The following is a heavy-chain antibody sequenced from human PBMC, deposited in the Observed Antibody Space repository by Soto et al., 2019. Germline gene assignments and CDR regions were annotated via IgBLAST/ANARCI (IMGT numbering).Heavy chain of an antibody. CDR1: GFTFSSYG. Sequence: GGSLRLSCAASGFTFSSYGMHWVRQAPGKGLEWVAVISYDGSNKYYADSVKGRFTISRDNSKNTLYLQMNSLRAEDTAVYYCAKDWTIFGVVPEDYYYGMDVWGQGTTVTVSS. D-gene: IGHD3-3*01. J-gene: IGHJ6*02. CDR3: AKDWTIFGVVPEDYYYGMDV. V-gene: IGHV3-30*18. CDR2: ISYDGSNK.